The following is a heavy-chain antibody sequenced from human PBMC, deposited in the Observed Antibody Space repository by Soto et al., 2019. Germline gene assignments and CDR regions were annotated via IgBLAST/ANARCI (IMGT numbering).Heavy chain of an antibody. CDR2: VSRSGDNT. V-gene: IGHV3-23*01. D-gene: IGHD3-9*01. CDR3: AKDFGHYDILSGYPTFGY. Sequence: EVQLLESGGGLVQPGGSLRLSCAASGFTFSSFAMSWVRQAPGEGLEWVSAVSRSGDNTYYADSVKGWFAISRDNSKISLYLQMNSLRAEDTAVYYCAKDFGHYDILSGYPTFGYWGQGTLVTVSS. J-gene: IGHJ4*02. CDR1: GFTFSSFA.